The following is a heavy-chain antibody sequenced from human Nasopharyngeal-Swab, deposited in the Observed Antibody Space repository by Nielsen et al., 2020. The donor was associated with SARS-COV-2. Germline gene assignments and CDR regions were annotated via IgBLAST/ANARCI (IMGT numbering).Heavy chain of an antibody. D-gene: IGHD2-15*01. J-gene: IGHJ4*02. CDR2: IWYDGSNK. Sequence: VRQAPGKGRVGVAVIWYDGSNKYYADSVKGRFTISRDNSKNTLYLQMNSLRAEDTAVYYCARDGGYCSGGSCYPMIDYWGQGTPVTVSS. V-gene: IGHV3-33*01. CDR3: ARDGGYCSGGSCYPMIDY.